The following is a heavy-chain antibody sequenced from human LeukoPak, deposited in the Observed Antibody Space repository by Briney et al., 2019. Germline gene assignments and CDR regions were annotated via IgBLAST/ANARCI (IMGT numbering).Heavy chain of an antibody. D-gene: IGHD2-2*01. CDR1: GGSLSSHY. CDR3: ARFSSGCSTASCYLTN. V-gene: IGHV4-59*11. J-gene: IGHJ4*02. CDR2: IYYTGTT. Sequence: SETLSLTCSVGGGSLSSHYWSWIRQPPGKGLELVGHIYYTGTTFYNPSLNSRVTISLDTSRNQFSLRLTSVTAADTAVYYCARFSSGCSTASCYLTNWGQGTLVTVSS.